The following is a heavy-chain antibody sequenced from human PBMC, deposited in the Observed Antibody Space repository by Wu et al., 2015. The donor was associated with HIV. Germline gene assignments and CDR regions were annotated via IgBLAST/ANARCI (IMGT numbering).Heavy chain of an antibody. D-gene: IGHD3-10*01. Sequence: QVQLVQSGTEVKKPGASVKVSCKTSGYTFTAHHIHWVRQAPGQGLQWMGRLNPNSGGADYEQRFQGRITMTRDTSISTAYMELSSLRSDDSAVYYCARAEGIWLGEPAAFDVWGQGTMVIVSS. CDR3: ARAEGIWLGEPAAFDV. CDR1: GYTFTAHH. CDR2: LNPNSGGA. J-gene: IGHJ3*01. V-gene: IGHV1-2*06.